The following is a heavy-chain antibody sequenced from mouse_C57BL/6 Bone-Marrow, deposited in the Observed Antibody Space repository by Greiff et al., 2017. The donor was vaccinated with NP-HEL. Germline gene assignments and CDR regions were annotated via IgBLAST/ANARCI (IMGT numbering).Heavy chain of an antibody. J-gene: IGHJ4*01. D-gene: IGHD2-5*01. CDR3: ARRNAYYSNYDYAMDY. CDR1: GYTFTDYY. Sequence: QVQLKESGAELVRPGASVKLSCKASGYTFTDYYINWVKQRPGQGLEWIARIYPGSGNTYYNEKFKGKATLTAEKSSSTAYMQLSSLTSEDSAVYFCARRNAYYSNYDYAMDYWGQGTSVTVSS. V-gene: IGHV1-76*01. CDR2: IYPGSGNT.